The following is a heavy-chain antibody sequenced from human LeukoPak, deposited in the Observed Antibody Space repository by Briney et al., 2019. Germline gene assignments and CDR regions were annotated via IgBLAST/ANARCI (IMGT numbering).Heavy chain of an antibody. D-gene: IGHD4-23*01. CDR3: AKQYGGNSLYFDY. CDR2: IWYDGSNK. V-gene: IGHV3-33*06. CDR1: GFTFSSYG. Sequence: GGSLRLPCAASGFTFSSYGMHWVRQAPGKGLEWVAVIWYDGSNKYYADSVKGRFTISRDNSKNTLYLQMNSLRAEDTAVYYCAKQYGGNSLYFDYWGQGTLVTVSS. J-gene: IGHJ4*02.